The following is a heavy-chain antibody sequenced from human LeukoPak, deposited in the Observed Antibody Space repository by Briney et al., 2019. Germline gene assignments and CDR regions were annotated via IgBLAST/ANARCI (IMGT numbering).Heavy chain of an antibody. CDR1: GGSFSTYY. Sequence: SETLSLTCAVSGGSFSTYYGSWIPQPPGKGLEWIGDIYYSGSTDYNPSLKSRVTMSLATSKNQFSLNLSSVTAADTAVYYCTRAVITFGATVAKGFDCWGQGTLVTVSS. J-gene: IGHJ4*02. V-gene: IGHV4-59*01. CDR2: IYYSGST. D-gene: IGHD3-16*01. CDR3: TRAVITFGATVAKGFDC.